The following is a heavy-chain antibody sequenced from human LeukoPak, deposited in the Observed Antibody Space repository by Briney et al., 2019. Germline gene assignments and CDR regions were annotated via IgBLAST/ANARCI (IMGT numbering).Heavy chain of an antibody. D-gene: IGHD1-1*01. V-gene: IGHV4-59*01. J-gene: IGHJ4*02. CDR1: GGSINSYY. Sequence: PSETLSLTCTVSGGSINSYYWNWIRQSPGRGLEWIGFIYSAGSTNYNPSLKSRVAISVDTSQNQFSLKLYSVTAADTAVYYCARGGTTTWRIGYYFDYWGQGALVTVSS. CDR3: ARGGTTTWRIGYYFDY. CDR2: IYSAGST.